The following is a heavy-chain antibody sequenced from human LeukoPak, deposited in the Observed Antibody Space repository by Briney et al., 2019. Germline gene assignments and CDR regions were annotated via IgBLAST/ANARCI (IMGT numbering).Heavy chain of an antibody. Sequence: GGSLRLSCAVSGLTFKSYGMNWFRQAPGKGLEWVSNISGSGGTTYYADSVKGRFTISRDNAKNSLYLQMRSLRAEDTAVYYCARDSQAVGTDFDYWGQGTLVTVSS. J-gene: IGHJ4*02. CDR1: GLTFKSYG. V-gene: IGHV3-48*04. D-gene: IGHD6-13*01. CDR3: ARDSQAVGTDFDY. CDR2: ISGSGGTT.